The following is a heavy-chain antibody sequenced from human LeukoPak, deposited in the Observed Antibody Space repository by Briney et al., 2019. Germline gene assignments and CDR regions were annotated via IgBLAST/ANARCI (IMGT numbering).Heavy chain of an antibody. Sequence: PGGSLRLSCAASGFTFSSYSMNWVRQAPGKGLEWISYITGNSHTVYYADSVKGRFTISRDNAKNSLSLQMNSLRAEDTAVYYCARDMGIVTGYYVDYWGQGTLVTVSS. D-gene: IGHD3-9*01. CDR1: GFTFSSYS. J-gene: IGHJ4*02. CDR3: ARDMGIVTGYYVDY. V-gene: IGHV3-48*01. CDR2: ITGNSHTV.